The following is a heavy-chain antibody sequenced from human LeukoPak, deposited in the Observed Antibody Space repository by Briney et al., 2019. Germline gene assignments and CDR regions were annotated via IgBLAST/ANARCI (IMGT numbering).Heavy chain of an antibody. J-gene: IGHJ4*02. V-gene: IGHV3-23*01. CDR3: AKRGVVIRVILVGFHKEAYYFDS. CDR1: GITLSNYG. Sequence: GGSLRLSCAVSGITLSNYGMSCVRQAPGKGLEWVAGISGSGGGTYYADSVKGRFTISRDNPKNTLYLQMNSLRAEDTAVYFCAKRGVVIRVILVGFHKEAYYFDSWGQGALVTVSS. D-gene: IGHD3-22*01. CDR2: ISGSGGGT.